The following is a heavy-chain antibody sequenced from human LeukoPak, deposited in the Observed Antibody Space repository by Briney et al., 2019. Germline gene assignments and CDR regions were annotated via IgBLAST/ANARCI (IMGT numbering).Heavy chain of an antibody. CDR2: ISSSGSTI. D-gene: IGHD4-17*01. Sequence: GGPLRLSCAASGFTFSSYEMNWVRQAPGKGLEWVSYISSSGSTIYYADSVKGRFTISRDNAKNSLYLQMNSLRAEDTAVYYCARDRGNGDSAFNYWGQGTLVTVSS. J-gene: IGHJ4*02. CDR3: ARDRGNGDSAFNY. V-gene: IGHV3-48*03. CDR1: GFTFSSYE.